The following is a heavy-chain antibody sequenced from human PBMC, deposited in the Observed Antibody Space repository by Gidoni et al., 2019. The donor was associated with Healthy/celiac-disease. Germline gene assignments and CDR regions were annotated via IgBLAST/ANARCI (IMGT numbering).Heavy chain of an antibody. CDR1: GFSLSTSGVG. CDR2: IYWNDDK. J-gene: IGHJ4*02. D-gene: IGHD3-3*01. Sequence: QITLKESGPTLVKPTQTLTLTCTFSGFSLSTSGVGVGWIRQPPGKALEWLALIYWNDDKRYSPSLKSRLTITKDTSKNQVVLTMTNMDPVDTATYYCAHNYYDFWSGYPNFDYWGQGTLVTVSS. CDR3: AHNYYDFWSGYPNFDY. V-gene: IGHV2-5*01.